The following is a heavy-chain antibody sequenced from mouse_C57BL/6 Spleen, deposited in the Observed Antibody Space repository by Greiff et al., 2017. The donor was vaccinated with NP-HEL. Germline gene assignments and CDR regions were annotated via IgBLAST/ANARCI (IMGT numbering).Heavy chain of an antibody. D-gene: IGHD1-1*01. CDR3: ARGYYGRALYFDY. J-gene: IGHJ2*01. CDR2: IYPGDGDT. V-gene: IGHV1-80*01. Sequence: VQLQESGAELVKPGASVKISCKASGYAFSSYWMNWVKQRPGKGLEWIGQIYPGDGDTNYNGKFKGKATLTADKSSSTAYMQLSSLTSEDSAVYFCARGYYGRALYFDYWGQGTTLTVSS. CDR1: GYAFSSYW.